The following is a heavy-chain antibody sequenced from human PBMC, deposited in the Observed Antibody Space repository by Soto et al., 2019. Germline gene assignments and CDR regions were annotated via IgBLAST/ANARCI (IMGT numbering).Heavy chain of an antibody. J-gene: IGHJ4*02. CDR1: GLTVSSCA. CDR3: AKVNSGAAFYFGY. CDR2: VSGSGGST. D-gene: IGHD6-25*01. V-gene: IGHV3-23*01. Sequence: PRVSRRRSCGAPGLTVSSCALSWVRQAPAKGLEWISTVSGSGGSTFYADSVKGRFTISRDNSKNTLYLQMNSLRAEDTAVYYCAKVNSGAAFYFGYWGQGT.